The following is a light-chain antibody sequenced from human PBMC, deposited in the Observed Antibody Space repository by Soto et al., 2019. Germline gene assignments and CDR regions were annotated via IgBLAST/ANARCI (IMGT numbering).Light chain of an antibody. CDR3: QQYENVPIT. Sequence: DIRMTQPPSSLSASVGDRVTIPCQASQDIATNLNWYQQKPGKAPKLLIYDASGLATGVPSRFRGSGSATDFTLTINSLQPEDIATYYCQQYENVPITFGQGTRLEIK. CDR2: DAS. V-gene: IGKV1-33*01. J-gene: IGKJ5*01. CDR1: QDIATN.